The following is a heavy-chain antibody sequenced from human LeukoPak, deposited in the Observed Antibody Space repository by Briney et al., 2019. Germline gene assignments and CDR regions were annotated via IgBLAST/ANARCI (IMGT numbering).Heavy chain of an antibody. CDR3: AREPLGSGWYGNLDY. D-gene: IGHD6-19*01. CDR2: ISNDGSNK. J-gene: IGHJ4*02. CDR1: GFTFSTYP. V-gene: IGHV3-30*04. Sequence: GRSLRLSCAASGFTFSTYPMHGVRQPPAKGLEWVAVISNDGSNKYYAHSVKGRFTLSRDSSKNTLSLQMNSLTTKDTAVYYCAREPLGSGWYGNLDYWGQGTLVTVSS.